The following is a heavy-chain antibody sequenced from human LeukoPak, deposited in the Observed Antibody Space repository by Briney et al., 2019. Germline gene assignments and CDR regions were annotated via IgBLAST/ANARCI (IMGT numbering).Heavy chain of an antibody. J-gene: IGHJ1*01. Sequence: SVNVSFMASGGTFSNYASSWVRQAPGQGLEWMGRSIPICGIANYAQRFQGRVTITADKSTSTAYMELSSLRSEDTAVYYCASSRSGSPHEYFQHWGQGTLVTVSS. CDR1: GGTFSNYA. D-gene: IGHD1-26*01. CDR3: ASSRSGSPHEYFQH. CDR2: SIPICGIA. V-gene: IGHV1-69*04.